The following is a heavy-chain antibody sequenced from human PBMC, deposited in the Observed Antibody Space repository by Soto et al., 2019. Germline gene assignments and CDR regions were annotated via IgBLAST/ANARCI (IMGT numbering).Heavy chain of an antibody. Sequence: QVQLQESGPGLVEPSGTLSLTCAVSGDSISSSHWWSSVRQSPGKGLEWIGEIFHSGATKYNPSLESRVTMSVDKSYNQLSLKLRSVTAADTAVYYCARQLERGDLPEGFEYWGQGTLATVSS. CDR1: GDSISSSHW. J-gene: IGHJ4*02. CDR2: IFHSGAT. CDR3: ARQLERGDLPEGFEY. V-gene: IGHV4-4*02. D-gene: IGHD1-1*01.